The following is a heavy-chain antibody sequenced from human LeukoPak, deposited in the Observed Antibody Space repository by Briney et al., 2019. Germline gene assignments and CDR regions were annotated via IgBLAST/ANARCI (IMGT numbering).Heavy chain of an antibody. CDR3: ARDCGGDSSCFDAFGI. V-gene: IGHV4-31*03. D-gene: IGHD2-21*01. CDR1: GDSVSSGGYY. CDR2: VYSTGTT. Sequence: SETLSLTCTISGDSVSSGGYYWNWIRQRPGKGLEWIGYVYSTGTTKFNPSFKSRVTMSSDMSKEQVSLNLNFVTAADTAKYYCARDCGGDSSCFDAFGIWGQGTMVLVSS. J-gene: IGHJ3*02.